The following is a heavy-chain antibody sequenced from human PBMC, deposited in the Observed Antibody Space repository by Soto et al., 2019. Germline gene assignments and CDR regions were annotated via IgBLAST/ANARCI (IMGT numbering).Heavy chain of an antibody. V-gene: IGHV3-23*01. Sequence: GGSLRLSCAASGFTFSSYAMSWVRQAPGKGLEWVSAISGSGGSTYYADSVKGRFTISRDNSKNTLYLKMNSLRAEDTAVYYCAKNRARGGITMIVVEFDYWGQGTLVTVSS. D-gene: IGHD3-22*01. J-gene: IGHJ4*02. CDR3: AKNRARGGITMIVVEFDY. CDR2: ISGSGGST. CDR1: GFTFSSYA.